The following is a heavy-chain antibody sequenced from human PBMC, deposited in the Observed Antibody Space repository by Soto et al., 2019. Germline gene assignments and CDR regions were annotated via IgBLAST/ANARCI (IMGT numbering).Heavy chain of an antibody. CDR3: AREDGGGPFDY. CDR2: VSAHGADT. CDR1: GFAFSSYA. Sequence: EVHLLESGGVLVQPGGSLRLSCAASGFAFSSYAMSWVRQAPGKGLEWVSGVSAHGADTYYADSVKGRFTISRDNSENTLYLQMNGLRAEDTAVYYCAREDGGGPFDYWGQGTLHTVSS. D-gene: IGHD2-15*01. V-gene: IGHV3-23*01. J-gene: IGHJ4*02.